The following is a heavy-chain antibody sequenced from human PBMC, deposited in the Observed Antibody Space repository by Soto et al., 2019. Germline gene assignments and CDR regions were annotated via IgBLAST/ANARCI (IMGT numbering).Heavy chain of an antibody. Sequence: GGSLRLSCAASGFTFSSYAMHWVRQARGKGLEYASGISSNGGTTYYVDSLKGRFIISRDNSKNTLYLQMSSLKTEDTAVYYCVKDPGAVTGDEYFQHWGLGTLVTVSS. J-gene: IGHJ1*01. D-gene: IGHD6-19*01. CDR3: VKDPGAVTGDEYFQH. CDR1: GFTFSSYA. CDR2: ISSNGGTT. V-gene: IGHV3-64D*06.